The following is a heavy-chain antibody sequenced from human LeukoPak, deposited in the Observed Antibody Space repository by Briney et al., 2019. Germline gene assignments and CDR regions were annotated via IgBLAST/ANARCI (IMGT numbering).Heavy chain of an antibody. J-gene: IGHJ4*02. CDR2: IKSKTDGGTT. Sequence: GGSLRLSCAASGFTFSDAWMSWVRQAPGKGQEWVGRIKSKTDGGTTDYAAPVKGRFTISRDDSKNTLYLQINSLKTEDTAVYYCTTGGEYYYDSSGYSTYWGQGTLVTVSS. D-gene: IGHD3-22*01. CDR1: GFTFSDAW. V-gene: IGHV3-15*01. CDR3: TTGGEYYYDSSGYSTY.